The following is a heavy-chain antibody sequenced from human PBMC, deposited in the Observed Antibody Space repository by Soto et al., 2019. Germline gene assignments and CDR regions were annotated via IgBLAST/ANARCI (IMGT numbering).Heavy chain of an antibody. CDR2: INWNGGST. D-gene: IGHD1-1*01. V-gene: IGHV3-20*04. CDR1: GFTFDDYG. CDR3: ARAGEQTTGYYFDY. J-gene: IGHJ4*02. Sequence: GGSLRLSCAASGFTFDDYGMSWVRQAPGKGLEWVSGINWNGGSTGYADSVKGRFTISRDNAKNSLYLQMNSLRAEDTALYYCARAGEQTTGYYFDYWGQGTLVTVSS.